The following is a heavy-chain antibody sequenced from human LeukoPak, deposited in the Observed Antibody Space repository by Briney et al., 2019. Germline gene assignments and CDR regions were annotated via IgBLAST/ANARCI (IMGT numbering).Heavy chain of an antibody. J-gene: IGHJ4*02. D-gene: IGHD5-18*01. V-gene: IGHV3-30-3*01. CDR1: GFTFSSFP. CDR3: AKDQGSYSYGSFDY. Sequence: GGSLRLSCAASGFTFSSFPMHWVRQAPGKGLEWLAVISYDESNKYYADSVKGRFTISRDNSKNTLYLQINSLRAEDTAVYYCAKDQGSYSYGSFDYWGQGTLVTVSS. CDR2: ISYDESNK.